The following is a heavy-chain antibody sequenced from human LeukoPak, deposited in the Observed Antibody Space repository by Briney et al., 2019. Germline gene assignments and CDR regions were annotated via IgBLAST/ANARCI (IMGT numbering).Heavy chain of an antibody. CDR2: IIPIFGTA. CDR1: GGTFSSYA. V-gene: IGHV1-69*13. J-gene: IGHJ4*02. CDR3: ATSTPTYYDILTGYRINKYYFDY. D-gene: IGHD3-9*01. Sequence: ASVTVSCKASGGTFSSYAISWVRQAPGQGLEWMGGIIPIFGTANYAQKFQGRVTITADESTSTAYMELSSLRSEDTAVYYCATSTPTYYDILTGYRINKYYFDYWGQGTLVTVSS.